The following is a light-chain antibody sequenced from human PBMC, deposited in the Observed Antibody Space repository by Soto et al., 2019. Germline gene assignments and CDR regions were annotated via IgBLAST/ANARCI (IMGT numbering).Light chain of an antibody. CDR1: QRVGNY. J-gene: IGKJ1*01. Sequence: DIQMTQSPSSLSSSVGDRVTITCRASQRVGNYLHWYQQKPGKAPKFLIYAVSNLQTGVPARFSGSGSDTDFTLTIANLQPEDIATYYCQQSYSTPRTFGQGTKLEIK. V-gene: IGKV1-39*01. CDR3: QQSYSTPRT. CDR2: AVS.